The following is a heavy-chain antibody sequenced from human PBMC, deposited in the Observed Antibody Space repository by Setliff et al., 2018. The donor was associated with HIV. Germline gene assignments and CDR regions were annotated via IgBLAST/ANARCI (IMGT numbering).Heavy chain of an antibody. CDR2: IIPIFGTA. J-gene: IGHJ4*02. Sequence: SVKVSCKPSGYTFTTYGLSWVRQAPGQGPEWMGGIIPIFGTANYAQKFQGRVTITTDESTSTAYMELSSLRSEDTAVYYCARERWDYFDYWGQGTLVTVSS. CDR1: GYTFTTYG. CDR3: ARERWDYFDY. V-gene: IGHV1-69*05. D-gene: IGHD1-26*01.